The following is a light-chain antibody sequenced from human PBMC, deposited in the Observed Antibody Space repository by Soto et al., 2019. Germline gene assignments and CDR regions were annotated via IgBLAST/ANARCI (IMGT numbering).Light chain of an antibody. Sequence: GDRVTITCRASQRISSWLAWYQQKPGKAPKLLIYDASSLESGVPSRFSGSGSGTEFTLTISSLQPDDFATYYCQQSNTYPWTFGQGTKVEIK. J-gene: IGKJ1*01. CDR3: QQSNTYPWT. CDR1: QRISSW. V-gene: IGKV1-5*01. CDR2: DAS.